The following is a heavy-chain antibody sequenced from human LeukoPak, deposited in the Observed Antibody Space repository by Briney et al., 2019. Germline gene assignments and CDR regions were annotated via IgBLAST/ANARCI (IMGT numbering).Heavy chain of an antibody. V-gene: IGHV1-2*02. D-gene: IGHD4-17*01. CDR3: ARELATVTTLVFDY. J-gene: IGHJ4*02. CDR1: GYTFTGYY. Sequence: ASVKVSCKASGYTFTGYYTHWVRQAPGQGLEWMGWINPNSGGTNYAQKFQGRVTMTRDTSISTAYMELSRLRSDDTAVYYCARELATVTTLVFDYWGQGTLVTVSS. CDR2: INPNSGGT.